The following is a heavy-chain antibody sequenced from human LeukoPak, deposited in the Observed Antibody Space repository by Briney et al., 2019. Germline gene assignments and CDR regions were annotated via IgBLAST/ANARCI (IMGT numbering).Heavy chain of an antibody. V-gene: IGHV4-4*07. CDR1: GGSISSYY. J-gene: IGHJ4*02. Sequence: SETLSLTCTVSGGSISSYYWSWSRQPAGKGLEWIERIYTSGSTNYNPSLKSRVTMSVDTSKNQFSLKLSSVTAADTAVYYCARGGSVAGPFDFDYWGQGTLVTVSS. CDR3: ARGGSVAGPFDFDY. CDR2: IYTSGST. D-gene: IGHD6-19*01.